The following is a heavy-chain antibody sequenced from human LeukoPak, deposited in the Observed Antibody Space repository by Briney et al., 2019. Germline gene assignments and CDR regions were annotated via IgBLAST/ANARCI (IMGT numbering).Heavy chain of an antibody. CDR1: GGSFSSYY. V-gene: IGHV4-59*01. Sequence: SSETLSLTCTVSGGSFSSYYWSWIRQPPGKGLEWIGYIYYSGSTNYNPSLKSRVTISVDTSKNQFSLKLSSVTAADTAVYYCARASSTSSPYYYYYMDVWGKGTTVTVSS. J-gene: IGHJ6*03. CDR2: IYYSGST. CDR3: ARASSTSSPYYYYYMDV. D-gene: IGHD2-2*01.